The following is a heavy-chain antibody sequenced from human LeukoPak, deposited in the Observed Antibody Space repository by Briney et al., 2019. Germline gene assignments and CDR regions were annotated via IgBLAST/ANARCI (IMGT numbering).Heavy chain of an antibody. CDR1: GYTFTGYY. Sequence: ASVKVSCKASGYTFTGYYMHWVRQAPGQGLEWVGWINPDSGGTNYAQKFQGRVTMTRDTSIRTAYKELSRLRSDDTAVYYCARVDDRGHYYDSSGPRKLFDYWGQGTLVTVSS. V-gene: IGHV1-2*02. CDR3: ARVDDRGHYYDSSGPRKLFDY. D-gene: IGHD3-22*01. CDR2: INPDSGGT. J-gene: IGHJ4*02.